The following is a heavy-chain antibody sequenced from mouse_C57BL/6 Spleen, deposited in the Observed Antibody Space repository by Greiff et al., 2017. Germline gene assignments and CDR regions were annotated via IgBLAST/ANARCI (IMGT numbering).Heavy chain of an antibody. CDR3: ARWGYYGSSPFDY. J-gene: IGHJ2*01. D-gene: IGHD1-1*01. CDR1: GYTFTSYW. Sequence: QVQLQQPGTELVKPGASVKLSCKASGYTFTSYWMHWVKQRPGQGLEWIGNINPSNGGTNYNEKFKSKATLTVDKSSSTAYMQLSILTSEDSAVYYGARWGYYGSSPFDYWGQGTTLTVSS. V-gene: IGHV1-53*01. CDR2: INPSNGGT.